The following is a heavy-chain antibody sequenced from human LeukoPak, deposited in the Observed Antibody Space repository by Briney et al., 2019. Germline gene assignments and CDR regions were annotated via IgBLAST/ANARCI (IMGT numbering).Heavy chain of an antibody. J-gene: IGHJ4*02. CDR1: RFTFSNAW. Sequence: GGSLRLSCAASRFTFSNAWMSWVRQAPGKGLEWVGRIKSKTDDETTDYAAPVKGRFTISRDDSKNTLYLQMNSLKTEDTAVYYCTTYPTVTTYRGYWGQGTLVTVSS. CDR3: TTYPTVTTYRGY. D-gene: IGHD4-17*01. V-gene: IGHV3-15*01. CDR2: IKSKTDDETT.